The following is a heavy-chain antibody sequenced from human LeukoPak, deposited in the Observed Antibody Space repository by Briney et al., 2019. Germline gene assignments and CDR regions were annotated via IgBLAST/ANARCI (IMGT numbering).Heavy chain of an antibody. CDR2: ISAYNGNT. Sequence: ASAKVSCKASGYTFTSYGISWVRQAPGQGLEWMGWISAYNGNTNYAQKLQGRVTMTTDTSTSTAYMELRSLRSDDTAVYYCARFGGGITMVRGVIITGDAFDIWGQGTMVTVSS. CDR1: GYTFTSYG. D-gene: IGHD3-10*01. V-gene: IGHV1-18*01. J-gene: IGHJ3*02. CDR3: ARFGGGITMVRGVIITGDAFDI.